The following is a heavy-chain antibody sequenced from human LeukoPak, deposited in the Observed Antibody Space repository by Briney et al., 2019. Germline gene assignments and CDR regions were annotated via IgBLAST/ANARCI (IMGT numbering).Heavy chain of an antibody. CDR2: IYPGDSDT. D-gene: IGHD3-22*01. CDR3: ARNKRTLYDSSGYYSPTAFDC. Sequence: GESLKISCKGSGYIFTNYWIGWVRQVPGKGLEWMGFIYPGDSDTSYSPSFQGQVTISADKSITTAYLQWSSLKASDSAMYYRARNKRTLYDSSGYYSPTAFDCWGQGTLVTVSS. J-gene: IGHJ4*02. CDR1: GYIFTNYW. V-gene: IGHV5-51*01.